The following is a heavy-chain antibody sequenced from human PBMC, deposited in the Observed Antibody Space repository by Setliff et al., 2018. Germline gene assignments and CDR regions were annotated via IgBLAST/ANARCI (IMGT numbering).Heavy chain of an antibody. CDR3: ARDRGHDYGGLDI. Sequence: SETLSLTCTVSGASISTYYWSWIRQPPGKGLEWIGYIYYSGSTNYNPSLKSRVTISVDTSKNQFALKLSSVTAADTAVYYCARDRGHDYGGLDIWGQGAMVTVSS. CDR2: IYYSGST. CDR1: GASISTYY. D-gene: IGHD4-17*01. V-gene: IGHV4-59*01. J-gene: IGHJ3*02.